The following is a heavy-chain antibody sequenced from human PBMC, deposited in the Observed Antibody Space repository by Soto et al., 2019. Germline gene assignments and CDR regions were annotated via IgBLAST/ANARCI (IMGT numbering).Heavy chain of an antibody. Sequence: ASVKVSCKASGYTFTSYGISWVRQAPGQGLEWMGWISAHNGNTNYAQKLQGRVTMTTDTSTSTAYMELRSLRSDDTAVYYCARVYPSRNWFDPWGQGTLVTVSS. CDR2: ISAHNGNT. V-gene: IGHV1-18*04. CDR3: ARVYPSRNWFDP. D-gene: IGHD6-13*01. J-gene: IGHJ5*02. CDR1: GYTFTSYG.